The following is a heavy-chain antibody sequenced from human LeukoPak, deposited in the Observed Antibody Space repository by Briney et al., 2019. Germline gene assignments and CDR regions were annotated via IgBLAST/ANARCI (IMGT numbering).Heavy chain of an antibody. J-gene: IGHJ6*03. CDR2: IYYTGST. CDR3: ARATDYDILTGYPTIYYYYYMDV. V-gene: IGHV4-59*01. D-gene: IGHD3-9*01. CDR1: GASIRSYY. Sequence: SETLSLTCIVSGASIRSYYWSWIRQPPGKGLEWIGYIYYTGSTNYNPSLKSRVTISVDTSKNHFSLKLSSVTAADTAVYYCARATDYDILTGYPTIYYYYYMDVWGKGTTVIVSS.